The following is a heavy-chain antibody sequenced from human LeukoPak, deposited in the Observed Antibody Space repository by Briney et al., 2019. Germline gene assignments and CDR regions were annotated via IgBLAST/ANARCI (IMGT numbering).Heavy chain of an antibody. J-gene: IGHJ6*02. CDR3: ARARAYDVLTEVGFYYYGVDP. Sequence: PSETLSLTCTVSGDSISSGAYYWPWIRQHPERGLEWSGYIFKSGKTYYNPSLKSRVVISIDTSNNRFSLELSSVTAAVRAVYFCARARAYDVLTEVGFYYYGVDPWGRGTTVTV. CDR2: IFKSGKT. CDR1: GDSISSGAYY. V-gene: IGHV4-31*03. D-gene: IGHD3-9*01.